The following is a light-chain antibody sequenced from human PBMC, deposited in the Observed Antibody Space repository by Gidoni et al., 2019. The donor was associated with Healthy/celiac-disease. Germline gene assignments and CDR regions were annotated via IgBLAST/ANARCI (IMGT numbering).Light chain of an antibody. CDR3: QHRSNWPPTST. CDR1: QSVSSY. V-gene: IGKV3-11*01. J-gene: IGKJ3*01. Sequence: EIVLTQSPATLSLSPGERATLSCRASQSVSSYLAWYQQKPGQAPRLLIYDASNRAPGIPARFSGSGSGTDLTLTISSLEPEDFAFYYCQHRSNWPPTSTFXPXTKVDIK. CDR2: DAS.